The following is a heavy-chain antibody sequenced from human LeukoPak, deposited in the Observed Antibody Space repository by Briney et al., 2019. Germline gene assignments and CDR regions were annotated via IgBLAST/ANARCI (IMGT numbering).Heavy chain of an antibody. Sequence: SETLSLTCTVSSGSFSSYYWSWIRQPAGKGLDWIGRIYNSGGTNYNPSLKSRVTMSVDTSKNQFSLKVSSVTAADTAVYYCARTHCSSTSCHQFDYWGQGTLVTVSS. CDR3: ARTHCSSTSCHQFDY. J-gene: IGHJ4*02. D-gene: IGHD2-2*01. CDR1: SGSFSSYY. V-gene: IGHV4-4*07. CDR2: IYNSGGT.